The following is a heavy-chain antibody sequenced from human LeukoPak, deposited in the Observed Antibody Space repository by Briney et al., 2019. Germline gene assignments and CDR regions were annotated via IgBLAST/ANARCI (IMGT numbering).Heavy chain of an antibody. D-gene: IGHD6-19*01. CDR2: ISYDGSNK. CDR3: ARDLGYSSGWYVGYYYYGMDV. CDR1: GFTFSSYA. Sequence: GRSLRLSCAASGFTFSSYAMHWVRQAPGKGLEWVAVISYDGSNKYYADSVKGRFTISRDNSKNTLYLQMNSLRAEDTAVYYCARDLGYSSGWYVGYYYYGMDVWGQGTTVTVSS. V-gene: IGHV3-30-3*01. J-gene: IGHJ6*02.